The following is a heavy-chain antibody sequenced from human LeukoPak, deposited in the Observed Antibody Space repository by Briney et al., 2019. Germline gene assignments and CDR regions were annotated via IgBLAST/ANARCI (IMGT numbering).Heavy chain of an antibody. CDR1: GFTFSSYA. CDR3: ARNLPAADY. D-gene: IGHD2-2*01. Sequence: PGGSLRLSCAPSGFTFSSYAMTWVRQAPGKGLEWVSAIGSSGSTYYADSVKGRFTISRDNAKNSLYLQMNSLRAEDTAVYYCARNLPAADYWGQGTLVTVSS. CDR2: IGSSGST. J-gene: IGHJ4*02. V-gene: IGHV3-23*01.